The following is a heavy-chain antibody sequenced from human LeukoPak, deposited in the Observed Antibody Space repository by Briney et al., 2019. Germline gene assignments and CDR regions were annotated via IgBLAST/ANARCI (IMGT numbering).Heavy chain of an antibody. CDR2: ISGSGGST. CDR3: AKTVGATPAFDY. V-gene: IGHV3-23*01. J-gene: IGHJ4*02. CDR1: GFTFSSYW. Sequence: GGSLRLSCAVSGFTFSSYWMHWVRQAPGKGLEWVSAISGSGGSTYYADSVKGRFTISRDNSKNTLYLQMNSLRAEGTAVYYCAKTVGATPAFDYWGQGTLVTVSS. D-gene: IGHD1-26*01.